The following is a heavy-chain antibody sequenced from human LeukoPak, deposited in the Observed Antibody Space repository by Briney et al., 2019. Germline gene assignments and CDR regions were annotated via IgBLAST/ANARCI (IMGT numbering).Heavy chain of an antibody. CDR1: GYTFTSYG. V-gene: IGHV1-18*01. J-gene: IGHJ4*02. CDR3: ARDTVRIAVAGSSPPHSSDY. Sequence: GASVKVSCKASGYTFTSYGISWVRQAPGQGLEWMGWISAYNGNTNYAQKLQGRVTMTTDTSTSTAYMELRSLRSDDTAVYYCARDTVRIAVAGSSPPHSSDYWGQGILVTVSS. CDR2: ISAYNGNT. D-gene: IGHD6-19*01.